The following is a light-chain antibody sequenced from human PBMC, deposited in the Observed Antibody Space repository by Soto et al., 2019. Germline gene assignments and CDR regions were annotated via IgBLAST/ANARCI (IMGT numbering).Light chain of an antibody. CDR3: HQYNNWPPGT. CDR1: QSVSSN. Sequence: EIVMTQSPVTLSVSPGGRGTLSCRASQSVSSNLAWYQQKPGQAPSLLIYGAFTRATGIPARFSGSGSGTEFTLTISSLQSEDFALYYCHQYNNWPPGTFGQGTKVDIK. V-gene: IGKV3-15*01. CDR2: GAF. J-gene: IGKJ2*01.